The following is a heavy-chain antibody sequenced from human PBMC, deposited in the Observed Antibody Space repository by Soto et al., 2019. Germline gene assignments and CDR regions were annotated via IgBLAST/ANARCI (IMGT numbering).Heavy chain of an antibody. D-gene: IGHD1-26*01. J-gene: IGHJ4*02. CDR1: GGSISSGGYS. CDR3: ASGRPTALDY. V-gene: IGHV4-30-2*01. CDR2: IYHSGST. Sequence: QLQLQESGSGLVKPSQTLSLTCAVSGGSISSGGYSWYWIRQPPGKGLEWIGYIYHSGSTYYNPSLKSRVTISVDRSKTQFSLKLTSVPAADTAVYYCASGRPTALDYWGQGTLVTVSS.